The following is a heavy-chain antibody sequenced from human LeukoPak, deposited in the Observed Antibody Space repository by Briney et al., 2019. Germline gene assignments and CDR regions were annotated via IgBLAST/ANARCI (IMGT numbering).Heavy chain of an antibody. CDR2: ISSNGDYI. Sequence: GGSLRLSCAASGFAFSSYRMNWVRQAPGKGLEWVSSISSNGDYIYYADSVKGRFTISRDNSKNTLYLQMNSLRAEDTAVYYCARGLPSSGPYYFDYWGQGTLVTVSS. V-gene: IGHV3-21*04. CDR1: GFAFSSYR. J-gene: IGHJ4*02. CDR3: ARGLPSSGPYYFDY. D-gene: IGHD3-22*01.